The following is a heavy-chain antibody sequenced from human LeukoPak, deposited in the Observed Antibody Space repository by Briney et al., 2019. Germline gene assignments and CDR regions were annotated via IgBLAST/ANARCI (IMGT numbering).Heavy chain of an antibody. Sequence: SETLALTCTVSGGSISSYYWSWIRQPAGKGLEWIGRIYTSGSTNYNPSLKSRVTISVDKSKNQFSLKLSSVTAADTAVYYCARDGRIAAAGTFDYWGQGNLVTVSS. CDR1: GGSISSYY. CDR2: IYTSGST. V-gene: IGHV4-4*07. D-gene: IGHD6-13*01. J-gene: IGHJ4*02. CDR3: ARDGRIAAAGTFDY.